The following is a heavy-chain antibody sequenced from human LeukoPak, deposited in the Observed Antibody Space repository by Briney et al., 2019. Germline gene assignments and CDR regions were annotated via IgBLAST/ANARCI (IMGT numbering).Heavy chain of an antibody. D-gene: IGHD6-13*01. CDR3: AGEKQQLVF. J-gene: IGHJ4*02. V-gene: IGHV4-31*03. CDR2: IYYSGSS. Sequence: SQTLSLTCTVSGGSINNGGYYWSWIRQHPGKGLEWIGYIYYSGSSYYNPSLRSRVTISVDRSKNQFSLKLSSVTAADTAVYYCAGEKQQLVFWGQGTLVTVSS. CDR1: GGSINNGGYY.